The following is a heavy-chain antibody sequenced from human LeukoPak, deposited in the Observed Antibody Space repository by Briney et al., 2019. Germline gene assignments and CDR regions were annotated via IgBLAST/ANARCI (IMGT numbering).Heavy chain of an antibody. V-gene: IGHV3-30*01. D-gene: IGHD2-2*01. Sequence: GGSLRLSCAASGFTFSSYAMHWVRQAPGKGLKWVAVISYDGSNKYYADSVKGRFTISRDNSKNTLYLQMNSLRSEDTAVYYCARGTRRKVPAAIPPYYYYYMDVWGKGTTVTVSS. CDR2: ISYDGSNK. CDR3: ARGTRRKVPAAIPPYYYYYMDV. J-gene: IGHJ6*03. CDR1: GFTFSSYA.